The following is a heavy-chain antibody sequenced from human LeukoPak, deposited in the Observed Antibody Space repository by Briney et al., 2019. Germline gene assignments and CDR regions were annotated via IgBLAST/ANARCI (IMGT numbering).Heavy chain of an antibody. Sequence: SESLSLTCTVSGGSISSYYWSWIRQPPGKGLEWIGYIYYSGTTNYNPSLKSRVTISLDTSKNQFSLTLSSVTAADTAVYYCARLQYYYDSNGYYSLYYFDYWGQGTVVTVSS. J-gene: IGHJ4*02. V-gene: IGHV4-59*08. CDR2: IYYSGTT. CDR3: ARLQYYYDSNGYYSLYYFDY. D-gene: IGHD3-22*01. CDR1: GGSISSYY.